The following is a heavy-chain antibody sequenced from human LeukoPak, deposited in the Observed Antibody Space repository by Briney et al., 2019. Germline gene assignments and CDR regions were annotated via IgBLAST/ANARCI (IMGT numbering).Heavy chain of an antibody. CDR1: GFTFSSYS. CDR3: ARYYYYDSSGYYYGFDY. CDR2: ISSSSSTI. V-gene: IGHV3-48*04. Sequence: PGGSLRLSCAASGFTFSSYSMNWVRQAPGKGLEWVSYISSSSSTIYYADSVKGRFTISRDNAKNSLYLQMNSLRAEDTAVYYCARYYYYDSSGYYYGFDYWGQGTLVTVSS. J-gene: IGHJ4*02. D-gene: IGHD3-22*01.